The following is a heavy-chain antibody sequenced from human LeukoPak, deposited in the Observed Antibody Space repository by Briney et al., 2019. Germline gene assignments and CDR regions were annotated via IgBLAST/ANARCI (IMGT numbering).Heavy chain of an antibody. CDR1: GFTFSTYS. CDR2: ISSSSSTI. Sequence: GGSLRLSCAASGFTFSTYSMNWVRQAPGKGLEWVSYISSSSSTIYYADSVKGRFTISRDNAKNSLDLQMNSLRAEDTAVYYCARGWIGPLVRLQLFDYWGQGTPVTVSS. CDR3: ARGWIGPLVRLQLFDY. V-gene: IGHV3-48*01. D-gene: IGHD1-1*01. J-gene: IGHJ4*02.